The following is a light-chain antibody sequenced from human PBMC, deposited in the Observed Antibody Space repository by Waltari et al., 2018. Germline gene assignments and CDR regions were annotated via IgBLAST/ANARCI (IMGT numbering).Light chain of an antibody. Sequence: LVLTQSPATLSLSPGERATLSCRASQSVSGYLAWYQQHPGQAPRLALYATSNRATGIPARFSGSGSGTDFTLTISSLEPEDFAVYVCQRRINWPPTVTFGPGTKVDIK. CDR1: QSVSGY. CDR2: ATS. CDR3: QRRINWPPTVT. V-gene: IGKV3-11*01. J-gene: IGKJ3*01.